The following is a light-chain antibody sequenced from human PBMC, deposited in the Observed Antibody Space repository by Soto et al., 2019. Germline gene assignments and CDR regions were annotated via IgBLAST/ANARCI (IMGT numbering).Light chain of an antibody. J-gene: IGLJ2*01. Sequence: QSVPTQPPSVSGAPGQRVTISCTGSSSNIGAGYDVHWYQQLPGTAPKLLIYGNSNRPSGVPDRFSGSKSGTSASLAITGLQAEDEADYYCQSYDSSLSGSRDVVFGGGTKLTVL. CDR2: GNS. CDR3: QSYDSSLSGSRDVV. CDR1: SSNIGAGYD. V-gene: IGLV1-40*01.